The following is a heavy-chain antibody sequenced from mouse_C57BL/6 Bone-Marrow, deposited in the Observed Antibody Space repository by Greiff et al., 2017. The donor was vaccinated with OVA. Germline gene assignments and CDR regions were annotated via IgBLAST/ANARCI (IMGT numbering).Heavy chain of an antibody. CDR1: GFNIKDDY. Sequence: EVQLVESGAELVRPGASVKLSCTASGFNIKDDYMHWVKQRPEQGLEWIGWIDPENGDTEYASKFQGKATITADTSSNTAYLQLSSLTSEDTAVYYCTTDYYGSSYGDYWGQGTTLTVSS. J-gene: IGHJ2*01. CDR2: IDPENGDT. CDR3: TTDYYGSSYGDY. D-gene: IGHD1-1*01. V-gene: IGHV14-4*01.